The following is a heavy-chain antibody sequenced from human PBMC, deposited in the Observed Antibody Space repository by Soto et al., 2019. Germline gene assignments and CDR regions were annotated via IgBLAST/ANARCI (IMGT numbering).Heavy chain of an antibody. V-gene: IGHV1-69*01. Sequence: QVQLVQSGAEVKKPGTSVKVSCKASGGTFSSYAISWVRQAPGQGLEWMGGIIPIFGTANYAQKFQGRVTITADEAASTAYMELSSLRSEDTAVYYCARDPYSGYDFWSGYSHPNYYYYGMDVWGQGTTVTVSS. CDR3: ARDPYSGYDFWSGYSHPNYYYYGMDV. D-gene: IGHD3-3*01. CDR2: IIPIFGTA. CDR1: GGTFSSYA. J-gene: IGHJ6*02.